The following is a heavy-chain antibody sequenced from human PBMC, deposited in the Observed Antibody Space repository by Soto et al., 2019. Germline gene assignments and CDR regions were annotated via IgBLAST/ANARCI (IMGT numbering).Heavy chain of an antibody. J-gene: IGHJ5*02. D-gene: IGHD6-13*01. V-gene: IGHV4-59*08. CDR1: GVSISSDY. CDR3: ARGHSSSWGNWFDP. Sequence: QVQLQESGPGLVKPSETLSLTCTVSGVSISSDYWSWIRQSPGKGLEWIGNIFYSGSPNYNPSLKTXVXXSLDTSKNQISLRLNSVTAADTALYYCARGHSSSWGNWFDPWGQGTLVTVSS. CDR2: IFYSGSP.